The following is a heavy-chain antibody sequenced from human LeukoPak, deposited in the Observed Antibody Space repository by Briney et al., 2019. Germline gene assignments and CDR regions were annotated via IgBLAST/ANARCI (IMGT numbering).Heavy chain of an antibody. CDR3: ARDRVTYSSSSSGY. CDR1: GFTSSSYA. CDR2: ISYDGSNK. V-gene: IGHV3-30*04. Sequence: GGSLRLSCAASGFTSSSYAMHWVRQAPGKGLEWVAVISYDGSNKYYADSVKGRFTISRDNSKNTLYLQMNSLRAEDTAVYYCARDRVTYSSSSSGYWGQGTLVTVSS. D-gene: IGHD6-13*01. J-gene: IGHJ4*02.